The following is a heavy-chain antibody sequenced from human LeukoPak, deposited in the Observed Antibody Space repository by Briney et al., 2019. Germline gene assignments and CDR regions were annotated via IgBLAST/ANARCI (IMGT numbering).Heavy chain of an antibody. CDR1: GGSISSYY. V-gene: IGHV4-4*07. Sequence: SETLSLTCTVSGGSISSYYWSWTRQPAGKGLEWIVSMSFDGNTFYNPSLKSRVTISLDTSRNQFSLRLTSVTAADTAIHFCTRLNTYGLYFDSWGQGSLVIVSS. CDR3: TRLNTYGLYFDS. D-gene: IGHD5-18*01. J-gene: IGHJ4*02. CDR2: MSFDGNT.